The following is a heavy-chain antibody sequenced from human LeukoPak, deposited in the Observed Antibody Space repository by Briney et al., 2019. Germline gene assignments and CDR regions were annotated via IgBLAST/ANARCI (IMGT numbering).Heavy chain of an antibody. CDR1: GGAITGSSYY. D-gene: IGHD3-22*01. CDR2: LYYSGSI. V-gene: IGHV4-39*01. CDR3: ARQYYDSTGYYYFDH. J-gene: IGHJ4*02. Sequence: SDTPSLTCTVSGGAITGSSYYWGWIRQSPGKGLEWIGSLYYSGSIYYNPSLKSRVSMSADTSKNQFSLKLNSLTAADRAVYYCARQYYDSTGYYYFDHWDQGTLVTVSS.